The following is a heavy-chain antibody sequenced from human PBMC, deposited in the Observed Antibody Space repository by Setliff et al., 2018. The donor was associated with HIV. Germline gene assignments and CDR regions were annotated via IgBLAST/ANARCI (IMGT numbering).Heavy chain of an antibody. D-gene: IGHD2-2*01. CDR1: GGYISSGYYY. CDR3: ARGFDYAQRPPLYYFDY. Sequence: SETLSLTCTVSGGYISSGYYYWSWIRQHPGKGLEWIGYIYYSGNPFYNPSLRSRVTISLDTSKNQFSLKLSSVTAADTAVYYCARGFDYAQRPPLYYFDYWGQGTLVTVSS. CDR2: IYYSGNP. J-gene: IGHJ4*02. V-gene: IGHV4-31*03.